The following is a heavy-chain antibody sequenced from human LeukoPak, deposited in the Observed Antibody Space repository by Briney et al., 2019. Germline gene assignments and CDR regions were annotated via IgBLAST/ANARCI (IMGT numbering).Heavy chain of an antibody. CDR3: AKDPYGEAGHYYYGMDV. CDR2: ISYDGSNK. Sequence: GGSLRLSCAASGFTFGSYGMHWVRQAPGKGLEWVAVISYDGSNKYYADSVKGRFTISRDNSKNTLYLQMNSLRAEDTAVYYCAKDPYGEAGHYYYGMDVWGQGTTVTVSS. D-gene: IGHD3-10*01. J-gene: IGHJ6*02. CDR1: GFTFGSYG. V-gene: IGHV3-30*18.